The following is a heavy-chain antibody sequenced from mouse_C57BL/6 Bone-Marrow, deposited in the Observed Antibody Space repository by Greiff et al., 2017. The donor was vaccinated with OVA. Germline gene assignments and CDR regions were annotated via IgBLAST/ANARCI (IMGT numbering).Heavy chain of an antibody. CDR3: TSYDYDLDWYFDV. CDR1: GFNIKDYY. CDR2: IDPEDGDT. Sequence: VQLQQSGAELVRPGASVKLSCTASGFNIKDYYMHWVKQRPEQGLEWIGRIDPEDGDTEYAPKFQGKATMTADTSSNTAYLQLSSLTSEDTAVSYCTSYDYDLDWYFDVWGTGTTGTASS. D-gene: IGHD2-4*01. V-gene: IGHV14-1*01. J-gene: IGHJ1*03.